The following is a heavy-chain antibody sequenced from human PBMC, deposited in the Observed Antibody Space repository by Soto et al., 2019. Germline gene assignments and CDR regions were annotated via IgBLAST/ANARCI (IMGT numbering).Heavy chain of an antibody. CDR2: INSDGSST. D-gene: IGHD2-8*01. V-gene: IGHV3-74*01. Sequence: GGSLRLSCAASGFTFSSYWMHWVRQAPGKGLVWVSRINSDGSSTSYADSVKGRFTISRDNAKNTLYLQMNSLRAEDTAVYYCAREFCRTNGVCYTLGWGTDYYYYGMDVWGQGTTVTVSS. J-gene: IGHJ6*02. CDR1: GFTFSSYW. CDR3: AREFCRTNGVCYTLGWGTDYYYYGMDV.